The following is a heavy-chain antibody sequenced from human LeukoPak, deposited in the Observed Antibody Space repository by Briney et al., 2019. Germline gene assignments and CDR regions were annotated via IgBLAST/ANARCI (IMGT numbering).Heavy chain of an antibody. Sequence: GGSLRLSCAASEFTFSSYAMSWVRQAPGKGLEWVSAISGSGGSTYYADSVKGRFTISRDNSKNTLYLQMNSLRAEDTAVYYCAKDTSGYFEPIDYWGQGTLVTVSS. D-gene: IGHD5-12*01. CDR1: EFTFSSYA. CDR2: ISGSGGST. CDR3: AKDTSGYFEPIDY. J-gene: IGHJ4*02. V-gene: IGHV3-23*01.